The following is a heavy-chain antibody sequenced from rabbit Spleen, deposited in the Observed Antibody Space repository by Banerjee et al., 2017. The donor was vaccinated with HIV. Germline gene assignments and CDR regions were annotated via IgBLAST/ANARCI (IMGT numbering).Heavy chain of an antibody. CDR1: RFSFSSSYW. CDR2: IYAGSSGST. V-gene: IGHV1S45*01. D-gene: IGHD2-1*01. CDR3: ARGSATMTMVITGYYLSL. Sequence: QEQLVESGGGLVQPEGSLTLTCTASRFSFSSSYWICWVRQAPGKGLEWIACIYAGSSGSTYYANWAKGRFTISKTSSTTVTLQMTSLTAADTATYFCARGSATMTMVITGYYLSLWGPGTLVTVS. J-gene: IGHJ4*01.